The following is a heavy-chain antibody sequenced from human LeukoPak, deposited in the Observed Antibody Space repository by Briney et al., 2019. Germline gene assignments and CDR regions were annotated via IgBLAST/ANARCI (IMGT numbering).Heavy chain of an antibody. CDR2: IYYSGST. CDR1: GGSISSYY. CDR3: ARALDAFDI. V-gene: IGHV4-59*08. J-gene: IGHJ3*02. Sequence: SETLSLTCTVSGGSISSYYWSWIRQPPGKGLEWIGYIYYSGSTNYDPSLKSRVTISVDTSKNQFSLKLSSVTAADTAVYYCARALDAFDIWGQGTMVTVSS.